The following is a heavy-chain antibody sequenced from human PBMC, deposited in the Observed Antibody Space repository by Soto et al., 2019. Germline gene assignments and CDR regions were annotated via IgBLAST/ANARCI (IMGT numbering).Heavy chain of an antibody. Sequence: GGAPRLSCAAPGFTFCSYWMGWGCPGPGERVGGVANIKQDGSEKYYVDSVKGRFTISRDNAKNSLYLQMNSLRAEDTAVYYCAREDRKYSYGSYYYYYGMDVWGQGTTVTVSS. D-gene: IGHD5-18*01. CDR3: AREDRKYSYGSYYYYYGMDV. CDR1: GFTFCSYW. J-gene: IGHJ6*02. V-gene: IGHV3-7*05. CDR2: IKQDGSEK.